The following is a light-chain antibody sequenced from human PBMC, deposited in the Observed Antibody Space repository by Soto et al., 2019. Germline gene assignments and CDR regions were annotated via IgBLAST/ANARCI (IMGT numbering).Light chain of an antibody. CDR3: QQYNSYLIT. Sequence: DIQMTQSPSTLSASVGDRVTITCRASQTISSWLAWYQQKPGKAPKLLIYDASSLESGVPSRFSGSGSGTEFTITISSLQPDDCATYYGQQYNSYLITFGQGTRLEN. CDR2: DAS. J-gene: IGKJ5*01. V-gene: IGKV1-5*01. CDR1: QTISSW.